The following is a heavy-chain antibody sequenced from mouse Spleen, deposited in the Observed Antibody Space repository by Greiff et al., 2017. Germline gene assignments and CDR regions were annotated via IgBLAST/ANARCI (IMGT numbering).Heavy chain of an antibody. D-gene: IGHD2-10*02. CDR3: TTLYGNDAMDY. CDR2: IDPENGDT. V-gene: IGHV14-4*01. J-gene: IGHJ4*01. CDR1: GFNIKDDY. Sequence: VQLKESGAELVRPGASVKLSCTASGFNIKDDYMHWVKQRPEQGLEWIGWIDPENGDTEYASKFQGKATITADTSSNTAYLQLSSLTSEDTAVYYCTTLYGNDAMDYWGQGTSVTVSS.